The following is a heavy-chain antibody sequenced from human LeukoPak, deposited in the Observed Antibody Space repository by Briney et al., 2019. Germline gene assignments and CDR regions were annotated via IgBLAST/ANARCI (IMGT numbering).Heavy chain of an antibody. CDR3: ARRRDDFWSGYSSHWYFDL. V-gene: IGHV4-39*01. Sequence: SDTLSLTCTVSGGSISGSTYYWGWIRQPPGKGLEWIGSVFYSGTTYYNPSLKSRVTISVDTSKNQFSLKLSSVTAADTAMYYCARRRDDFWSGYSSHWYFDLWGRGTLVTVSS. J-gene: IGHJ2*01. CDR1: GGSISGSTYY. D-gene: IGHD3-3*01. CDR2: VFYSGTT.